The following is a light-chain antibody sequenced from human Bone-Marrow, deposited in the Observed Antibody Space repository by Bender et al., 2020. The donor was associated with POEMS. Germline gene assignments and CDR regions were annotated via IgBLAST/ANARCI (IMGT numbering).Light chain of an antibody. CDR1: NSDVGRYDY. V-gene: IGLV2-11*01. CDR2: DVT. CDR3: CSFAGSSPFAYV. J-gene: IGLJ1*01. Sequence: QSALTQPRSVSGSPGQSVTISCTGSNSDVGRYDYVSWYQQHPGKAPKLMIFDVTQRPSGVSNRFSGSKSGNTASLTISGLQAEDETDYYCCSFAGSSPFAYVFGTGTRVTVL.